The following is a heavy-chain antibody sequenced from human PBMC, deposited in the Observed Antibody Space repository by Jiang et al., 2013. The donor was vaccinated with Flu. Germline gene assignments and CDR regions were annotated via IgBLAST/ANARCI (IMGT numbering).Heavy chain of an antibody. V-gene: IGHV1-18*01. J-gene: IGHJ5*02. CDR2: ISAYNGKT. CDR3: ARDDSGCFITTCSRGWFDP. D-gene: IGHD2-2*01. Sequence: GAEVKKPGASVKVSCKASGYTFTSYGFSWVRQAPGQGLEWMGWISAYNGKTNYAQKFQGRVTMTTDTSTSTAYMELRSLRSDDTAVYYCARDDSGCFITTCSRGWFDPWGQGTLVIVSS. CDR1: GYTFTSYG.